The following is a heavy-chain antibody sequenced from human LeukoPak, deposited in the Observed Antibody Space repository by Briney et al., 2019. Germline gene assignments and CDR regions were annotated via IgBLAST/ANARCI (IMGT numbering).Heavy chain of an antibody. V-gene: IGHV3-30*02. Sequence: GGSLRLSCAASGFTFSSYGMLWVRQAPGKGLEWVAFIRYDGSNKYYADSVKGRFTISRDNSKNTLYLQMNSLRAEDTAVYYCAKDCQKYSSSPIDYWGQGTLVTVSS. CDR1: GFTFSSYG. CDR3: AKDCQKYSSSPIDY. CDR2: IRYDGSNK. J-gene: IGHJ4*02. D-gene: IGHD6-6*01.